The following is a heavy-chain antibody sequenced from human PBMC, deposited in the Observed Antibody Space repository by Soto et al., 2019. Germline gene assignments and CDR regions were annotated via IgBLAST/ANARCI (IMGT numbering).Heavy chain of an antibody. V-gene: IGHV3-30-3*01. CDR2: ISYDGSNK. CDR1: GFTFSNYA. Sequence: QVPLVESGGGVVQPGRSLRLSCVASGFTFSNYAIHWVRQAPGKGLEWVTVISYDGSNKYYADSAKGRFTISRDNSKNTVHLQMDSLRAEDTAVYYCARVPCAGSYCPYFDNWGQGTLVTVSS. CDR3: ARVPCAGSYCPYFDN. D-gene: IGHD3-10*02. J-gene: IGHJ4*02.